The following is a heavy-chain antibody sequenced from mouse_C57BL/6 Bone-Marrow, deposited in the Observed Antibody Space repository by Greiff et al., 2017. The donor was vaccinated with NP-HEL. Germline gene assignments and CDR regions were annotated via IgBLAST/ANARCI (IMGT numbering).Heavy chain of an antibody. CDR2: IYPGDGDT. J-gene: IGHJ1*03. CDR3: ARVSGYFSYWYFDV. D-gene: IGHD2-3*01. Sequence: VQLHQSGPELVKPGASVKISCKASGYAFSSSWMNWVKPRPGKGLEWIGRIYPGDGDTNYNGKFKGKATLTADKSSSTAYMQLSSLTSEDSAVYFCARVSGYFSYWYFDVWGTGTTVTVSS. CDR1: GYAFSSSW. V-gene: IGHV1-82*01.